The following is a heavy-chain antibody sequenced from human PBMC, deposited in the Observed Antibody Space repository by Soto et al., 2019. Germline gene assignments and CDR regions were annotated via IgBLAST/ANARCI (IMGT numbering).Heavy chain of an antibody. J-gene: IGHJ4*02. CDR3: ARAQYRTCWRIAY. CDR1: GGSIGGYS. CDR2: MYSSGIT. D-gene: IGHD6-19*01. Sequence: PSETLSLTCTVSGGSIGGYSWRWIRQPPGKGLECIAYMYSSGITNYDPSLKIRVTISEDTSKNQFSLKVTSVTAADTAVYYCARAQYRTCWRIAYWGLGTLVIVS. V-gene: IGHV4-59*01.